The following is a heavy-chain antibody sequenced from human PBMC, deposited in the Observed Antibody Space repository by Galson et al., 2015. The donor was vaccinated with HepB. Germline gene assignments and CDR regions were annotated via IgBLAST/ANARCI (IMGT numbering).Heavy chain of an antibody. V-gene: IGHV3-7*03. CDR2: IKQDGSEE. Sequence: SLRLSCAASGFTFSSYWMSWVRQAPGKGLEWVASIKQDGSEEYYVDSVKGRFTISRDNAKNSLYLQMNSLRAEDTTVYYCARVRELWRQTYYYYYMDVWGRGTTVTVSS. CDR3: ARVRELWRQTYYYYYMDV. CDR1: GFTFSSYW. D-gene: IGHD3-16*01. J-gene: IGHJ6*03.